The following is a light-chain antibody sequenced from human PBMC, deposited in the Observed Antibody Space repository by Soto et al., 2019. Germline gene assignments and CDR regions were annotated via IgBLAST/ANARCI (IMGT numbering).Light chain of an antibody. CDR3: QQYYNWPRT. J-gene: IGKJ5*01. CDR2: GAS. CDR1: QSISSN. Sequence: EFVLTQSPATLSVSPGERSTLSFRASQSISSNLAWYQQRPGQAPRLLFYGASTGATGLPARFSGSGSGTEFTLTINSLQAEDCAVYYCQQYYNWPRTFGQGTRLEIK. V-gene: IGKV3-15*01.